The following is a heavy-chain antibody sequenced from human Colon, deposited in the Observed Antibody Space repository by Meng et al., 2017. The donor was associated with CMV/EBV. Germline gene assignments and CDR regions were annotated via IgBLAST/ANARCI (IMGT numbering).Heavy chain of an antibody. J-gene: IGHJ6*02. Sequence: GESLKISCEAPGFTFRSYSMNWVRQAPGRGLEWVSYISSSSSTNYYADSVKGRFTISRDNAKNSLYLQMTSLRAEDTAVYYCAREHHYYYFWGGGGEVGMDVWGQGTPVTVSS. CDR2: ISSSSSTN. CDR3: AREHHYYYFWGGGGEVGMDV. D-gene: IGHD3-3*01. V-gene: IGHV3-48*04. CDR1: GFTFRSYS.